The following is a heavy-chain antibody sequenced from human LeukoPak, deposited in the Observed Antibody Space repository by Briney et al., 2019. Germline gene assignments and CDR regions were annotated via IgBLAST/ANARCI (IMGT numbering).Heavy chain of an antibody. CDR3: ARAQYYYGSGSYYTLNP. D-gene: IGHD3-10*01. CDR1: GYTFTSYA. J-gene: IGHJ5*02. V-gene: IGHV1-69*06. Sequence: GASVKVSCKASGYTFTSYAMNWVRQAPGQGLEWMGGIIPIFGTANYAQKFQGRVTITADKSTSTAYMELSSLRSEDTAVYYCARAQYYYGSGSYYTLNPWGQGTLVTVSS. CDR2: IIPIFGTA.